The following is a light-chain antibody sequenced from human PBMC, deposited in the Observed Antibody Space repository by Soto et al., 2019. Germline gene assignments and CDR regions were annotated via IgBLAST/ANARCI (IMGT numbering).Light chain of an antibody. CDR3: QQYVSSPYT. CDR1: QSVSSSY. V-gene: IGKV3-20*01. J-gene: IGKJ2*01. CDR2: GAS. Sequence: EIVLTQSPGTLSLSPGERATLSCRASQSVSSSYLAWYQQKPSQAPRLLNYGASSRATGIPDRFSGSGSGTDFTLTISRLEPEDFAVYYCQQYVSSPYTFGQGTKLEIK.